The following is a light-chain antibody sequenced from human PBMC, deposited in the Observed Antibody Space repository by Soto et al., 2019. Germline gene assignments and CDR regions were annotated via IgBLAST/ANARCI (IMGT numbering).Light chain of an antibody. Sequence: EIVLTQSPATLSLSPGERATLSCRASQSVSNYLAWYQQKPGQAPRLLIYEASNRASGIPARFSGSGFGTDFTLTISSLEPEDFAVYYCQQRSYWLSFGGGTKVEIK. CDR3: QQRSYWLS. CDR2: EAS. J-gene: IGKJ4*01. CDR1: QSVSNY. V-gene: IGKV3-11*01.